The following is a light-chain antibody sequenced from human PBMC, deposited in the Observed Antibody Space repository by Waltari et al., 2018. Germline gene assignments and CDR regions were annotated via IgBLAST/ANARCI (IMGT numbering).Light chain of an antibody. CDR2: GQN. CDR3: SCRDNSGFRHV. Sequence: SSNLTQDPAVSVDLGQTVRITCQGDSLRSYYATWYQQKPGQAPVLVIFGQNKRPSGIPDRFSGSSSRNTASLTITGAQAEDEADYYCSCRDNSGFRHVFGTGTKVTV. J-gene: IGLJ1*01. CDR1: SLRSYY. V-gene: IGLV3-19*01.